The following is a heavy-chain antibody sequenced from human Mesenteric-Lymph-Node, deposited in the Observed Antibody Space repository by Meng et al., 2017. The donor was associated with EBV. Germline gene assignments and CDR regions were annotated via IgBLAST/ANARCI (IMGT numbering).Heavy chain of an antibody. Sequence: QVQLVQSGAELKKPGAQVKVSCKASGYTFTSYGISWVRQAPGQGLEWMGWISPYNGNTNYAQKFQGRVSMTTDTSTSTADMELRSLRSDDTAVYYCARDHSGSYVDYWGQGTLVTVSS. V-gene: IGHV1-18*04. CDR2: ISPYNGNT. D-gene: IGHD1-26*01. CDR3: ARDHSGSYVDY. CDR1: GYTFTSYG. J-gene: IGHJ4*02.